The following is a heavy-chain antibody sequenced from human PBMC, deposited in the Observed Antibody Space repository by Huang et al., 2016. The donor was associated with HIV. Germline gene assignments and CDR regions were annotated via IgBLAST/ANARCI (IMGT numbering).Heavy chain of an antibody. CDR3: ARRQGSGYYFYFDY. CDR1: GGSIKSRNYY. V-gene: IGHV4-39*01. Sequence: QLQLQESGPGLVKPSDTLSLNCTISGGSIKSRNYYWGWVRQAPGKGLEWIGDSYYGGSPYYNPSPRSRVSLSVDTCKNQVTLKVNAVIAADTAVYYCARRQGSGYYFYFDYWGRGSPVTVSA. D-gene: IGHD3-22*01. CDR2: SYYGGSP. J-gene: IGHJ4*02.